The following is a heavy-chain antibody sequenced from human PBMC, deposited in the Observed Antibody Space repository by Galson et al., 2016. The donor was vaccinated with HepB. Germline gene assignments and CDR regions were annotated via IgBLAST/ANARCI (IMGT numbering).Heavy chain of an antibody. CDR1: GFIFRSYG. CDR2: IWYDGSNK. D-gene: IGHD3-16*01. Sequence: SLRLSCAASGFIFRSYGMHWVRQAPGKGLEWVAVIWYDGSNKYYVDSVKGRFTISRDNSKNTLFLQMNSLRAEDTAVYYCARDRHQINDYGAYDAFDIWGQGTMATVSS. CDR3: ARDRHQINDYGAYDAFDI. J-gene: IGHJ3*02. V-gene: IGHV3-33*01.